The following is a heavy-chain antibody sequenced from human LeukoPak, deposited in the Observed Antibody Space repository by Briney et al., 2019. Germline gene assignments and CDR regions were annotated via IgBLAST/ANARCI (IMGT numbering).Heavy chain of an antibody. V-gene: IGHV3-48*04. CDR3: ARNGRVITDY. CDR2: ISSSSSTI. J-gene: IGHJ4*02. Sequence: PGGSLRLSCAASGFTFSSYSMNWVRQAPGKGLEWVSYISSSSSTIYYADSVKGRFTISRDNAKNSLYLHMNSLRAEDTAVYYCARNGRVITDYWGQGTLVTVSS. D-gene: IGHD3/OR15-3a*01. CDR1: GFTFSSYS.